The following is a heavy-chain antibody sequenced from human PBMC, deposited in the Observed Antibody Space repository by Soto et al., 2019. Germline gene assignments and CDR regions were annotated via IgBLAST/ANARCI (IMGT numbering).Heavy chain of an antibody. CDR3: ARDLGGESDY. CDR2: INEDGSRT. V-gene: IGHV3-74*01. D-gene: IGHD3-16*01. CDR1: GFSLSNYW. J-gene: IGHJ4*02. Sequence: EVQLVESGGGLVQRGGSLRLSRAASGFSLSNYWMHWVRQVPGKGLVWVSKINEDGSRTWYADSVKGRFSISRDNGKNTLYMQMNSLRDEDTAVYFCARDLGGESDYWGQGTLVTVSS.